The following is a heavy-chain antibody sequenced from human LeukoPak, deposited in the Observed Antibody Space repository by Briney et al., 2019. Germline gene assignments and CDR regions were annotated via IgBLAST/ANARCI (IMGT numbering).Heavy chain of an antibody. CDR2: IYYSGST. V-gene: IGHV4-39*07. D-gene: IGHD3-22*01. Sequence: SETLSLTCTVSGGSISSSSYYWGWIRQPPGKGLEWIGSIYYSGSTYYNPSLKSRVTISVDTSKNQFSLKLSSVTAADTAVYYCARATMIVASRWFDPWGQGTLVTVSS. CDR3: ARATMIVASRWFDP. CDR1: GGSISSSSYY. J-gene: IGHJ5*02.